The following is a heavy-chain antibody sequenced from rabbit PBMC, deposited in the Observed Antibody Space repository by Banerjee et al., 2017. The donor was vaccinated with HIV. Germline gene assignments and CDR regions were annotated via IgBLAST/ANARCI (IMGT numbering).Heavy chain of an antibody. CDR2: IDAGSSGST. D-gene: IGHD4-1*01. Sequence: QEQLVESGGGLVKPEASLTLTCTASGFTLSSSYWICWVRQAPGKGLEWIACIDAGSSGSTWYATWVNGRFTISKTSPTTVTLQMTSLTAADTATYFCAREATRGWGDLDLWGPGTLVTVS. CDR1: GFTLSSSYW. CDR3: AREATRGWGDLDL. J-gene: IGHJ3*01. V-gene: IGHV1S45*01.